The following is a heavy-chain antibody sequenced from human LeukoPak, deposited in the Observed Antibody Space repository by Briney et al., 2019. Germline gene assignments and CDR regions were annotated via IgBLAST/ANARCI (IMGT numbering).Heavy chain of an antibody. D-gene: IGHD1-26*01. CDR2: ISYDGSYK. V-gene: IGHV3-30-3*01. J-gene: IGHJ4*02. Sequence: GRSLRLSCAASGFTFNTYAIHWVRQAPGKGLEWVAVISYDGSYKYYADSVKGRFTISRDNSKNTLHLQMNSLRAEDTAVYYCARAYSGSYRGNFDYWGQGTLVTVSS. CDR1: GFTFNTYA. CDR3: ARAYSGSYRGNFDY.